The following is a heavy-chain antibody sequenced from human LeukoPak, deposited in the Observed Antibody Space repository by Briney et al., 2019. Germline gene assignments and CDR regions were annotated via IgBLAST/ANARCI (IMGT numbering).Heavy chain of an antibody. CDR1: GFTFSDYF. Sequence: GGSLRLSCAASGFTFSDYFMSWIRQAPGKGLEWLSHISSSGTGYYTDSVKGRATISRDNAKNSLYLQMNSLRAEDTAVYYCARPAYCGGNCYYFPDYWGQGTLDTVSS. D-gene: IGHD2-21*02. CDR3: ARPAYCGGNCYYFPDY. CDR2: ISSSGTG. V-gene: IGHV3-11*04. J-gene: IGHJ4*02.